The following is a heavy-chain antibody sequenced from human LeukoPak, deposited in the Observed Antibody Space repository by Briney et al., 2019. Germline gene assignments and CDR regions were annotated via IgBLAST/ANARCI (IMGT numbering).Heavy chain of an antibody. CDR1: GFTFRRHG. CDR2: IYYSGST. Sequence: GSLRLSCVASGFTFRRHGMHWVRQAPGKGLEWIGYIYYSGSTNYNPSLKSRVTISVDTSKNQFSLNLSSVTAADTAVYYCARGYSGYVGTKKIRFDYWGQGTLVTVSS. J-gene: IGHJ4*02. V-gene: IGHV4-59*11. CDR3: ARGYSGYVGTKKIRFDY. D-gene: IGHD5-12*01.